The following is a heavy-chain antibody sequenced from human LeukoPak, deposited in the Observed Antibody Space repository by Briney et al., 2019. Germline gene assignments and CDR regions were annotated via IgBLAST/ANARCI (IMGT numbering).Heavy chain of an antibody. V-gene: IGHV1-46*01. CDR3: ARDGGYSSPYYYGMDV. D-gene: IGHD6-13*01. CDR2: INPSGGST. CDR1: GYTFTSYY. Sequence: ASVEVSCKASGYTFTSYYMHWVRQAPGQGLEWMGIINPSGGSTSYAQKFQGRVTMTRDTSTSTVYMELSSLRSEDTAVYYCARDGGYSSPYYYGMDVWGQGTTVTVSS. J-gene: IGHJ6*02.